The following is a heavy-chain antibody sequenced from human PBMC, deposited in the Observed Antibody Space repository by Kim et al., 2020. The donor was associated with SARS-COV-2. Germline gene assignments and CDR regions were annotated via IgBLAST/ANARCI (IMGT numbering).Heavy chain of an antibody. Sequence: PILGIANYAQKFQGRVTITADKSTSTAYMELSSLRSEDTAVYYCARDRVWGQGTLVTVSS. V-gene: IGHV1-69*04. CDR3: ARDRV. CDR2: PILGIA. J-gene: IGHJ4*02.